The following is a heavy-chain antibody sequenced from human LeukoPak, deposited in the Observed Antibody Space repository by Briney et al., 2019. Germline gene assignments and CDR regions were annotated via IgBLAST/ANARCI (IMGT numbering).Heavy chain of an antibody. V-gene: IGHV2-5*01. CDR3: AHATRFDWFDP. CDR2: IYWNDDK. Sequence: ESGPTLVNPTQTLTLTCTFSGFSLSTSGVGVGWIRLPPGKALEWLALIYWNDDKRYSPSLRTRLTITKDTSKNQVVLTMTNMDPVDTATYYCAHATRFDWFDPWGQGTRVTVSS. CDR1: GFSLSTSGVG. D-gene: IGHD1-1*01. J-gene: IGHJ5*02.